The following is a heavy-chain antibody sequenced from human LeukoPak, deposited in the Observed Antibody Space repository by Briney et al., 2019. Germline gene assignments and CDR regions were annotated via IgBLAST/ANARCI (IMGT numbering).Heavy chain of an antibody. CDR3: ARRYSSSWYFDY. CDR1: GFTVSSNY. J-gene: IGHJ4*02. D-gene: IGHD6-13*01. V-gene: IGHV3-53*01. Sequence: GGSLRLSCAASGFTVSSNYMSWVRQAPGKGLEWVSVIYSGGSTYYADSVKGRFTISRDNSKNTLYLQMSSLRAEDTAVYYCARRYSSSWYFDYWGQGTLVTVSS. CDR2: IYSGGST.